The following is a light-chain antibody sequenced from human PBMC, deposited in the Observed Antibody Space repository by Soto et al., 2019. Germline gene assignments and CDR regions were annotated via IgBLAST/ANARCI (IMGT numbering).Light chain of an antibody. CDR1: QSINSW. J-gene: IGKJ1*01. V-gene: IGKV1-5*03. Sequence: DIQMTQSPSTLSASVGERVTLTFRASQSINSWLAWLRQKTGKAHKLLIYKASSLESRVPSRFSGSGSGKEFNLTISSLQPDEFASYNCQQCKSYPWRCGQGTMVEIK. CDR3: QQCKSYPWR. CDR2: KAS.